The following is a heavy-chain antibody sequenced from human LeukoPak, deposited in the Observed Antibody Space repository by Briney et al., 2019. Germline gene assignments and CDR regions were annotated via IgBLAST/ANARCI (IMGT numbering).Heavy chain of an antibody. CDR1: GYSFTSYW. CDR2: IYPGDSDT. Sequence: GESLKISCKGSGYSFTSYWIGWVRQMPGKGLEWMGIIYPGDSDTRYCPSFQGQVTISADKSISTAYLQWSSLKASDTAMYYCARGMTTATAYYYGMDVWGQGTTVTVSS. CDR3: ARGMTTATAYYYGMDV. V-gene: IGHV5-51*01. D-gene: IGHD4-17*01. J-gene: IGHJ6*02.